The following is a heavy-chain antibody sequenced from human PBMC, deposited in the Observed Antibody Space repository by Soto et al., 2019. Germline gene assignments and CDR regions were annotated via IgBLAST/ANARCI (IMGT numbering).Heavy chain of an antibody. V-gene: IGHV1-2*04. J-gene: IGHJ4*02. CDR1: GYTFTGYY. CDR3: ARVIAYCGGDCLDYYFDY. D-gene: IGHD2-21*02. Sequence: ASVKVSCKASGYTFTGYYMHWVRQAPGQGLEWMGWINTNSGGTNYAQKFQGWVTMTRDTSISTAYMELSRLRSDDTAVYYCARVIAYCGGDCLDYYFDYWGQGTLVTVSS. CDR2: INTNSGGT.